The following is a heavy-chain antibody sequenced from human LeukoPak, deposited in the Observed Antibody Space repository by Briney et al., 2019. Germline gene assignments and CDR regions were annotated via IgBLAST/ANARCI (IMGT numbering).Heavy chain of an antibody. V-gene: IGHV4-39*02. Sequence: SETLSLTCTVSGGSISSSSYYWGWIRKPPGKGLEWIGSIYYSGSTYYNPSLKSRVTISVDTSKNQFSLKLCSVTAADTAVCHCARDVPCVKVWGSYRSHAFIIWSEGRKATVSS. CDR3: ARDVPCVKVWGSYRSHAFII. J-gene: IGHJ3*02. CDR1: GGSISSSSYY. CDR2: IYYSGST. D-gene: IGHD3-16*02.